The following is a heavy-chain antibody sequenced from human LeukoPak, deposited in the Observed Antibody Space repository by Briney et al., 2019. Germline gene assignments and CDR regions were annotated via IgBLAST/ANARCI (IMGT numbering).Heavy chain of an antibody. D-gene: IGHD3-10*01. V-gene: IGHV4-4*07. CDR3: ARNYRFYGSGSYYFDY. CDR2: IYTSGST. CDR1: GGSISSYY. Sequence: SGTLSLTCTVSGGSISSYYWSWIRQPAGKGLEWIGRIYTSGSTNYNPSLKSRVTMSVDTSKNQFSLKLSSVTAADTAVYYCARNYRFYGSGSYYFDYWGQGTLVTVSS. J-gene: IGHJ4*02.